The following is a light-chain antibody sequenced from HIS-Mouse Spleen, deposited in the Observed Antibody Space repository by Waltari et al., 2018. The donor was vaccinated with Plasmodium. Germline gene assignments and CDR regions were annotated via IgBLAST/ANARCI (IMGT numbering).Light chain of an antibody. Sequence: QSALTQPASVSGSPGQSIPISCTGTRSDVGSYNLVSWYQQPPGKAPKLTIYEGSKRPSGVSNRFSGSKSGNTASLTISGLQAEDEADYYCCSYAGSRVFGGGTKLTVL. CDR1: RSDVGSYNL. CDR2: EGS. CDR3: CSYAGSRV. J-gene: IGLJ2*01. V-gene: IGLV2-23*01.